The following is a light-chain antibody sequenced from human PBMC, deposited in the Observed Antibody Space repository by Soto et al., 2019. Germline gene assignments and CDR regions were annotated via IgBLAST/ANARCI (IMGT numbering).Light chain of an antibody. CDR2: KTS. V-gene: IGKV1-5*03. J-gene: IGKJ1*01. CDR1: QSINTW. Sequence: DIQMTQSPSTLSASVGDRVTITCRASQSINTWLAWYQQKPGKAPNLLIYKTSSLQSGVPSRFSGSGFGTEFTLNIISLQPNDFATYYCHQYNSYSTWTFGQGTKVEIK. CDR3: HQYNSYSTWT.